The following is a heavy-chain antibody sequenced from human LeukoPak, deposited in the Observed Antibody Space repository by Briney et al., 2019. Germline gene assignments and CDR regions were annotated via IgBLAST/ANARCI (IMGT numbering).Heavy chain of an antibody. CDR3: AKNRGSGSYFFDY. D-gene: IGHD3-10*01. J-gene: IGHJ4*02. Sequence: GGSLRLSCAASGFTFSSYAMNWVRQAPGKGLEWVSIIRGSGGSTYYADSVKGRFTISRDNSKNTLFLQMNSLRAEDTAVYYCAKNRGSGSYFFDYWGQGTLVTVSS. CDR1: GFTFSSYA. CDR2: IRGSGGST. V-gene: IGHV3-23*01.